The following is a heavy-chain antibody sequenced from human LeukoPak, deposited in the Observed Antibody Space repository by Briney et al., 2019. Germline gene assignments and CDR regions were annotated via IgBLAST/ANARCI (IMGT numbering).Heavy chain of an antibody. CDR3: TKYGAGGRWFDP. V-gene: IGHV6-1*01. D-gene: IGHD4-17*01. Sequence: PSQTLSLTCAISGDSVSSNSATWNWIRQSPSRGLEWLGRTYYRSKWYNDYAVSVKSGITINPDTSKNQFSLQLNSVTPEDTAVYYCTKYGAGGRWFDPWGQGTLVTVSS. CDR2: TYYRSKWYN. J-gene: IGHJ5*02. CDR1: GDSVSSNSAT.